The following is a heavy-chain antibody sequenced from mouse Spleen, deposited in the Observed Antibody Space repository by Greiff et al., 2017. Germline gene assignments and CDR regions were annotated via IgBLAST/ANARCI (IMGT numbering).Heavy chain of an antibody. Sequence: EVQLQQSGAELVKPGASVKLSCTASGFNIKDDYMHWVKQRPEQGLEWIGWIDPENGDTEYASKFQGKATITADTSSNTAYLQLSSLTSEDTAVYYCTVITTVVGAMDYWGQGTSVTVSS. CDR3: TVITTVVGAMDY. V-gene: IGHV14-4*01. CDR2: IDPENGDT. J-gene: IGHJ4*01. CDR1: GFNIKDDY. D-gene: IGHD1-1*01.